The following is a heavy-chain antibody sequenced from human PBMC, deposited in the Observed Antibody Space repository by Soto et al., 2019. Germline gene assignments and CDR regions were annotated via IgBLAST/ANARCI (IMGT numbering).Heavy chain of an antibody. CDR2: IYYSGST. Sequence: SETLSLTCTVSGGSVSSGSYYWSWIRQPPGKGLEWIGYIYYSGSTNYNPSLKSRVTISVDTSKNQFSLKLSSVTAADTAVYYCAREATVTTGAFDIWGQRTLVTVSS. V-gene: IGHV4-61*01. CDR3: AREATVTTGAFDI. CDR1: GGSVSSGSYY. D-gene: IGHD4-17*01. J-gene: IGHJ3*02.